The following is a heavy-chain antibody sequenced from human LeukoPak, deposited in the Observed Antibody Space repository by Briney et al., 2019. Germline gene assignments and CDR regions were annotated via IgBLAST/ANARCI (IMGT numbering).Heavy chain of an antibody. Sequence: SVTVSCKASGGTFSSYAISWVRQAPGQGLEWMGGIIPIFGTANYAQKFQGRVTITADESTSTAYMELSSLRSEDTAVYYCASYDPLSNWFDPWGQGTLVTVSS. CDR1: GGTFSSYA. CDR3: ASYDPLSNWFDP. J-gene: IGHJ5*02. D-gene: IGHD3-16*01. V-gene: IGHV1-69*01. CDR2: IIPIFGTA.